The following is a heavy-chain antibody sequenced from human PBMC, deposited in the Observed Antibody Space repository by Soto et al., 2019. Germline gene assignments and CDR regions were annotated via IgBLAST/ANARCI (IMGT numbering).Heavy chain of an antibody. CDR2: ISYDGSNK. CDR1: GFTFSSYG. D-gene: IGHD5-18*01. J-gene: IGHJ4*02. CDR3: ARDRGGYSYGPPDY. V-gene: IGHV3-30*03. Sequence: QVQLVESGGGVVQPGRSLRLSCAASGFTFSSYGMHWVRQAPGKGLEWVAVISYDGSNKYYADSVKGRFTISRDNSKNTLYLQMNSLRAEDTAVYYCARDRGGYSYGPPDYWGQGTLVTVSS.